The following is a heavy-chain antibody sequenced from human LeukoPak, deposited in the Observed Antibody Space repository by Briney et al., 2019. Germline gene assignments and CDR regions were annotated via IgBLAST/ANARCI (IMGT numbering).Heavy chain of an antibody. D-gene: IGHD3-3*01. CDR1: GGSISSSSDY. CDR3: EGDFWSYYYMDV. Sequence: PSETLSLTCTVSGGSISSSSDYWGWIRQPPGKGLEWIGSIYYSGSTYYNPSLKSRVTISVDTSKNQFSLKLSSVTAADTAVYYCEGDFWSYYYMDVRGKGTTVTVSS. V-gene: IGHV4-39*01. CDR2: IYYSGST. J-gene: IGHJ6*03.